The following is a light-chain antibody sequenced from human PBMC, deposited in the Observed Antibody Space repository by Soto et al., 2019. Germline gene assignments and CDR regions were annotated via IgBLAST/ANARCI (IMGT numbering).Light chain of an antibody. V-gene: IGKV4-1*01. CDR2: WAT. CDR3: QQYYSTPWT. CDR1: QSVLYSSNNKNN. J-gene: IGKJ1*01. Sequence: DIVMTQSPDSLAVSLGERATINCKSSQSVLYSSNNKNNLGWYQQKPGQPPKLLIHWATTRESGVPDRFSGSGSGTDFTLTISSLQAEDVAVYYCQQYYSTPWTFGQGTKVDIK.